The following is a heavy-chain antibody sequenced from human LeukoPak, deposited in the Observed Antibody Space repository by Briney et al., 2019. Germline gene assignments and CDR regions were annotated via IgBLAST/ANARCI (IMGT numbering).Heavy chain of an antibody. J-gene: IGHJ4*02. D-gene: IGHD3-10*01. CDR2: ISSDGNSK. Sequence: GRSLRLSCAASGFTFSSNAMHWVRQAPGKGLEWVALISSDGNSKYSADSVKGRFTISRDNSKNTLYLQMNSLRAEDTAVYYCAKVDGGVDYWGQGTLVTVSS. CDR3: AKVDGGVDY. V-gene: IGHV3-30-3*01. CDR1: GFTFSSNA.